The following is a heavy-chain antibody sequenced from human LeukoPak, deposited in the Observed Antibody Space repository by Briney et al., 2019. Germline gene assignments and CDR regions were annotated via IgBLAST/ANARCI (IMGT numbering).Heavy chain of an antibody. CDR2: LYTSGST. D-gene: IGHD4-17*01. CDR3: ARGTVTTLFDY. V-gene: IGHV4-4*07. Sequence: SETLSLTCFVTGGSISYYYWSWIRQPAGKGLEWIGRLYTSGSTDYNPSLKSRVTMSVDTSKNQFSLKLRSVTAADTAEYYCARGTVTTLFDYWGQGTLVTVSS. J-gene: IGHJ4*02. CDR1: GGSISYYY.